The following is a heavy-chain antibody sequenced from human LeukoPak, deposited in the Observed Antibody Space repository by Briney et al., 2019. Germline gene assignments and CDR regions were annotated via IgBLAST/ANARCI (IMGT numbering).Heavy chain of an antibody. CDR1: GFTFSSYA. J-gene: IGHJ5*01. CDR3: ARAGRTVRGVISWFDS. Sequence: GGSLRLSCAASGFTFSSYAMHWVRQAPGKGLEYVSSINSNGATTYYANSVKGRFTISRDDSQNTLYLHMDSLRTEDTAVYYCARAGRTVRGVISWFDSWGQGTVVTVSS. CDR2: INSNGATT. V-gene: IGHV3-64*01. D-gene: IGHD3-10*01.